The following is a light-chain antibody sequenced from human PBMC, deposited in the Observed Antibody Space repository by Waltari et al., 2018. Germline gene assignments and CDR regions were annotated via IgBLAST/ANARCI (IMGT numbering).Light chain of an antibody. CDR2: DVS. V-gene: IGLV2-23*02. Sequence: QSALTQPASVSGSPGQSITISCTGTSSDVGGFNYVSCYQKHPGKAPKLLIFDVSKRPSGISNLFSGSKSDNTASLTIAGLQTEDEADYYCCSFAGTSTYVVFGGGTQVTVL. CDR3: CSFAGTSTYVV. CDR1: SSDVGGFNY. J-gene: IGLJ2*01.